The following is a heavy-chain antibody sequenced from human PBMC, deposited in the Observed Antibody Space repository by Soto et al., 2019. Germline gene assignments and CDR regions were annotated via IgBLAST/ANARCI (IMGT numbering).Heavy chain of an antibody. CDR1: GFTFSSYA. CDR2: ISGSGGST. J-gene: IGHJ6*03. Sequence: PGGSLRLSCAASGFTFSSYAMSWVRQAPGKGLEWVSAISGSGGSTYYADSVKGRFTISRDNSKNTLYLQMNSLRAEDTAVYYCAKVGGRRYYDILTGPKNYYYYMDVWGKGTTVTVSS. V-gene: IGHV3-23*01. CDR3: AKVGGRRYYDILTGPKNYYYYMDV. D-gene: IGHD3-9*01.